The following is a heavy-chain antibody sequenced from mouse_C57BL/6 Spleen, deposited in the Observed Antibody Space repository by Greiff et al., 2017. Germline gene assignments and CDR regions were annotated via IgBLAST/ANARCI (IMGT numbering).Heavy chain of an antibody. V-gene: IGHV2-2*01. CDR3: ARESGRGYDGYAMDD. D-gene: IGHD2-2*01. Sequence: QVQLQQSGPGLVQPSQSLSITCTVSGFSLTSYGVHWVRQSPGKGLEWLGVIWSGGSTDYKEAFITRLSISKDNSKSQVFFKMNSLRADDTAIYYCARESGRGYDGYAMDDWKQGSSVTVCS. CDR2: IWSGGST. CDR1: GFSLTSYG. J-gene: IGHJ4*01.